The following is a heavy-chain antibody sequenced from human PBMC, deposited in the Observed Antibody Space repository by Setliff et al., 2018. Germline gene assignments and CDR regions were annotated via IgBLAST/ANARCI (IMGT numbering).Heavy chain of an antibody. Sequence: ASVKVSCKTSGFRFTNFGFSWVRQAPGQGLEWLGSISPYSGNTNYPQWLQDRVTMTIDTSATTVYMELKSLRSDDTAVYYCIMNMVRPVTGLDCWGPGTLVTVSS. CDR1: GFRFTNFG. J-gene: IGHJ4*02. CDR2: ISPYSGNT. CDR3: IMNMVRPVTGLDC. D-gene: IGHD2-8*01. V-gene: IGHV1-18*01.